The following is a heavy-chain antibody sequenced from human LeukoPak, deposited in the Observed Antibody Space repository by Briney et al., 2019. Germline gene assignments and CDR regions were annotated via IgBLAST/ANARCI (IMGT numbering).Heavy chain of an antibody. CDR1: GGSISSNY. D-gene: IGHD3-16*01. CDR2: IYISGHT. Sequence: SETLSLTCTVSGGSISSNYWSWIRQPPGEGLEWIGYIYISGHTHYNPSLKSRVTMSMDTSKNRFSLKLSSVTAADTAVYYCARASGGLWNDAFDIWGQGTMVTVSS. CDR3: ARASGGLWNDAFDI. V-gene: IGHV4-59*12. J-gene: IGHJ3*02.